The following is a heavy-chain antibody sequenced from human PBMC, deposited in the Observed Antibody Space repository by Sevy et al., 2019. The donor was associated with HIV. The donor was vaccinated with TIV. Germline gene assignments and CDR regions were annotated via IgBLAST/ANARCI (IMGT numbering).Heavy chain of an antibody. D-gene: IGHD6-19*01. CDR3: AKPLGPVPMAGDY. J-gene: IGHJ4*02. CDR1: GFTFSNYE. Sequence: GGSLRLSCAASGFTFSNYEMYWVRQAPGKGLEWVATIGSRGADTRYADSVRGRFAISRDDSENTVFLQMSSLRADDTAIYYCAKPLGPVPMAGDYWGQGTVVTVSS. CDR2: IGSRGADT. V-gene: IGHV3-23*01.